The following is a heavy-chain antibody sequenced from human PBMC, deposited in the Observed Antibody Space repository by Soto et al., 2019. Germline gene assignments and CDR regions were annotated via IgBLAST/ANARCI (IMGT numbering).Heavy chain of an antibody. CDR3: AREVDRRGGYSGYARKWLVRAFDY. CDR1: GDTVSSNSAA. CDR2: TYYRSKWYN. J-gene: IGHJ4*02. V-gene: IGHV6-1*01. Sequence: SQTLSLTCAISGDTVSSNSAAWNWIRQSPSRGLEWLGRTYYRSKWYNDYAVTVKSRITSNTDTSKNQFSLQLNSVTPEDTAVYYCAREVDRRGGYSGYARKWLVRAFDYWGQGTLVTVSS. D-gene: IGHD5-12*01.